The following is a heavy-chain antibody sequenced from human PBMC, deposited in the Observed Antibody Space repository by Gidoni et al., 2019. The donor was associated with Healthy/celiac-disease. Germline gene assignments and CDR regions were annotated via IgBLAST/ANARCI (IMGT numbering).Heavy chain of an antibody. V-gene: IGHV5-51*01. J-gene: IGHJ6*02. Sequence: EVQLVQSGAEVKKPGESLKISCKGSGYSFTSYWIGWVRQMPGKGLEWMGIIYPGDSDTRYSPSFQGQVTISADKSISTAYLQWSSLKASDTAMYYCARHGIAARPLYYYYGMDVWGQGTTVTVSS. CDR2: IYPGDSDT. CDR1: GYSFTSYW. CDR3: ARHGIAARPLYYYYGMDV. D-gene: IGHD6-6*01.